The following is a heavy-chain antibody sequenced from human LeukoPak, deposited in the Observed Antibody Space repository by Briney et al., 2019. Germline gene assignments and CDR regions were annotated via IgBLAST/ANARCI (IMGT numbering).Heavy chain of an antibody. CDR2: IYSGGST. J-gene: IGHJ5*02. CDR3: ARDSSPITGTLWFDP. CDR1: GFTVSSNY. Sequence: PGGSLRLSCAASGFTVSSNYMSWVRQAPGKGLEWVSVIYSGGSTYYADSVKGRFTISRDNSKNTLYLQMNSLRAEDTAVYYCARDSSPITGTLWFDPWGRGTLVTVSS. D-gene: IGHD1/OR15-1a*01. V-gene: IGHV3-66*02.